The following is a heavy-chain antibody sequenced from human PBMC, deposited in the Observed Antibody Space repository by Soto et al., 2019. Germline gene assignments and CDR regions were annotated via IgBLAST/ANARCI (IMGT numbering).Heavy chain of an antibody. CDR2: IYYSGST. CDR3: ARRRLGNFFDY. J-gene: IGHJ4*02. Sequence: SETQSLTCPVSGGSINSSTYSWAWIRQPPEKGLEWIGTIYYSGSTYYNPSLKSRVTISVDTSKNEFSLKLSSVTAADTAVFYCARRRLGNFFDYWGQGALVTVSS. D-gene: IGHD6-19*01. V-gene: IGHV4-39*01. CDR1: GGSINSSTYS.